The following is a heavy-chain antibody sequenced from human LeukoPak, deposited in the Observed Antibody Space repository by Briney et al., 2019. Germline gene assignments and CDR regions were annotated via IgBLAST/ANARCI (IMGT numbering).Heavy chain of an antibody. V-gene: IGHV1-69*13. CDR2: IIPIFGTA. D-gene: IGHD3-22*01. J-gene: IGHJ4*02. CDR1: GGTFSSYA. Sequence: SVKLSCKASGGTFSSYAISWVRQAPGQGLEWMGGIIPIFGTANYAQKFQGRVTITADESTSTAYMELSSLRSEDTAVYYCARADLYYDSSGYYFDYWGQGTLVTVSS. CDR3: ARADLYYDSSGYYFDY.